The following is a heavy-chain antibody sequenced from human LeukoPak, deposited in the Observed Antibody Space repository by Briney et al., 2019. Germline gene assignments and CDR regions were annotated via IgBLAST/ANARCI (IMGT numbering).Heavy chain of an antibody. V-gene: IGHV4-31*03. Sequence: SETLSLTCTVSGGSISSGGYYWSWIRQHPGKGLEWIGYIYYSGGTYYNPSLKSRVTISVDTSKNQFSLKLSSVTAADTAVYYCARDNRQYCSSTSCFNYYYYYMDVWGKGTTVTVSS. CDR1: GGSISSGGYY. J-gene: IGHJ6*03. D-gene: IGHD2-2*01. CDR3: ARDNRQYCSSTSCFNYYYYYMDV. CDR2: IYYSGGT.